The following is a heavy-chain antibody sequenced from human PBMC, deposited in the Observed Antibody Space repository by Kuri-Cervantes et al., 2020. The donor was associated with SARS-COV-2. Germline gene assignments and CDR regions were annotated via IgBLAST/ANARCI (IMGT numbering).Heavy chain of an antibody. CDR1: GGSISSSSYY. D-gene: IGHD6-19*01. Sequence: GSLRLSCTVSGGSISSSSYYRGWIRQPPGKGLEWIGSIYYSGSTYYNPSLKSRVTISVDTSQNQFSLKLSSVTAADTAVYYCARNFVAGTGDWFDYWGQGTLVNVSS. J-gene: IGHJ4*02. CDR3: ARNFVAGTGDWFDY. CDR2: IYYSGST. V-gene: IGHV4-39*07.